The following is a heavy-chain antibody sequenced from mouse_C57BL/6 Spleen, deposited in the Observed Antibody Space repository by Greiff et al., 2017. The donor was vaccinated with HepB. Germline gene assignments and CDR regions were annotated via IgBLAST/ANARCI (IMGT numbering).Heavy chain of an antibody. CDR1: GFTFSDYG. Sequence: EVQLVESGGGLVQPGGSLKLSCAASGFTFSDYGMAWVRQAPRKGPEWVAFISNLAYSIYYADTVTGRFTISRENAKNTLYLEMSSLRSEDTAMYYCAISSYGSKNAMDYWGQGTSVTVSS. V-gene: IGHV5-15*01. J-gene: IGHJ4*01. CDR3: AISSYGSKNAMDY. CDR2: ISNLAYSI. D-gene: IGHD1-1*01.